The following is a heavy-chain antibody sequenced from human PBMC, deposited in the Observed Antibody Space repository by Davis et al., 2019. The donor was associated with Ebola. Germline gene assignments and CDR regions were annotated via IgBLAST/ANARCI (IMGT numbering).Heavy chain of an antibody. D-gene: IGHD3-3*01. J-gene: IGHJ4*02. CDR1: GETFSGYY. Sequence: MPSETLSLTCAVYGETFSGYYWTWIRQAPGKGLEWIGEINVSGYTNYNPSLKSRVTISVDTSKNQFSLKLSSVTAADTAVYYCARRFLEWEFDYWGQGTLVTVSS. V-gene: IGHV4-34*01. CDR2: INVSGYT. CDR3: ARRFLEWEFDY.